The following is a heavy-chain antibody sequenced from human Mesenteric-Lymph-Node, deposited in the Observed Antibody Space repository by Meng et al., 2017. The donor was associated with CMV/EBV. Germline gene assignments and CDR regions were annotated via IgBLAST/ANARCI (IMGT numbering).Heavy chain of an antibody. Sequence: QVQLTQWGAGLLKPSETLSVTCAVYGGSFSGYYWNWIRQSPEKGLEWIGEINHSGSTTYNPSFTSRIIISVDTSTNQISLNMSSVTAADTAVYYCARGSSYDILTGYFDYWGQGALVTVSS. D-gene: IGHD3-9*01. CDR3: ARGSSYDILTGYFDY. CDR2: INHSGST. CDR1: GGSFSGYY. J-gene: IGHJ4*02. V-gene: IGHV4-34*01.